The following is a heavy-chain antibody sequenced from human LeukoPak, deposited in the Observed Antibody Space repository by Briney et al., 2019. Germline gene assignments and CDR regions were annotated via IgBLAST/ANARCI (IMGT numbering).Heavy chain of an antibody. D-gene: IGHD5-18*01. Sequence: GGSLRLSCAASGFTFSSYAMHWVRRAPGKGLEWVAVISYDGSNKYYADSVKGRFTISRDNSKNTLYLQMNSLRAEDTAVYYCARDPRGYSYGYPRFDYWGQGTLVTVSS. CDR2: ISYDGSNK. CDR3: ARDPRGYSYGYPRFDY. J-gene: IGHJ4*02. CDR1: GFTFSSYA. V-gene: IGHV3-30-3*01.